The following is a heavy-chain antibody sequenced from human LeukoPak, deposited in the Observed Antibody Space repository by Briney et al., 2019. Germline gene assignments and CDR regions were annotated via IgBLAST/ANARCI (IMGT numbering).Heavy chain of an antibody. Sequence: GGSLRPSCAASGFTFSSYAMHWVRQAPGKGLEWVAVISYDGSNKYYADSVKGRFTISRDNSKNTLYLQMNSLRAEDTAVYYCARGKRITIRYYYYRDVWGKGTTVTVSS. CDR1: GFTFSSYA. CDR2: ISYDGSNK. V-gene: IGHV3-30*04. D-gene: IGHD3-3*01. J-gene: IGHJ6*03. CDR3: ARGKRITIRYYYYRDV.